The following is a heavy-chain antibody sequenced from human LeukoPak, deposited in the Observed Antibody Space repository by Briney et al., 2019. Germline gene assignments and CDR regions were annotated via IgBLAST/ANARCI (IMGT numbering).Heavy chain of an antibody. V-gene: IGHV4-59*08. J-gene: IGHJ6*02. Sequence: PSETLSLTCTVSGGSISSYYWSWIRQPPGKGLGWIGYIYYSGSTNYNPSLKSRVTISVDTSKNQFSLKLSSVPAADTAVYYCARELDYGMDVWGQGTTVTVSS. CDR2: IYYSGST. CDR1: GGSISSYY. D-gene: IGHD1-26*01. CDR3: ARELDYGMDV.